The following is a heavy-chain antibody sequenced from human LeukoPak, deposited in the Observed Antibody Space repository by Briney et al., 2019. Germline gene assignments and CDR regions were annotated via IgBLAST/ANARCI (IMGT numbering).Heavy chain of an antibody. V-gene: IGHV3-11*01. D-gene: IGHD3-22*01. CDR1: GFTFSDYY. J-gene: IGHJ4*02. CDR3: AKTLSPYYYDSSGYYSGFDY. CDR2: IHSSGSTI. Sequence: GGSLRLSCAASGFTFSDYYMSWIRQAPGKGLEWVSYIHSSGSTIYYADSVKGRFTISRDNAKNSLYLQMNSLRAEDTAVYYCAKTLSPYYYDSSGYYSGFDYWGQGTLVTVSS.